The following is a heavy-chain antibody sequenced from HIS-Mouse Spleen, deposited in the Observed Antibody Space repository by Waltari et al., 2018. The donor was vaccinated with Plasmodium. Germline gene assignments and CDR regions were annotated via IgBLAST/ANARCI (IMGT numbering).Heavy chain of an antibody. CDR3: ARETNWGSIEEIGHKFYFDY. CDR1: GDSVSSNSAA. J-gene: IGHJ4*02. V-gene: IGHV6-1*01. CDR2: TYYRSKWYN. Sequence: QTLSLTCAISGDSVSSNSAAWNWIRQSPSRGLEWLGRTYYRSKWYNDYAVSVKSRITINPDTSKNQFSLQLNSVTPEDTAVYYCARETNWGSIEEIGHKFYFDYWGQGTLVTVSS. D-gene: IGHD7-27*01.